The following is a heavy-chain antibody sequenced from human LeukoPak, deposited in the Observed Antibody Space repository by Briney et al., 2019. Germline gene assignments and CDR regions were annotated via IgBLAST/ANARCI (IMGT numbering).Heavy chain of an antibody. CDR1: GFTFSSYG. J-gene: IGHJ5*02. Sequence: GGSLRLSCAASGFTFSSYGMHWVRQAPGKGLEWVAVIWFDGSNKNYADSVKGRFTISRDNSKNTVYLQMNSLRAEDTAVYYCAREVSLLWFGESANWFDPWGQGTLVTVSS. D-gene: IGHD3-10*01. CDR2: IWFDGSNK. CDR3: AREVSLLWFGESANWFDP. V-gene: IGHV3-33*01.